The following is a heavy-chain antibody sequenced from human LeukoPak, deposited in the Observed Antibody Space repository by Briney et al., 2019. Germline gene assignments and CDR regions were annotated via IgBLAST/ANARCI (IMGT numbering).Heavy chain of an antibody. CDR1: RFTFSSYG. CDR2: IRYDGSNE. V-gene: IGHV3-30*02. D-gene: IGHD2-15*01. Sequence: GGSLRLSCAASRFTFSSYGMHWVRQAPGKGLEWVAYIRYDGSNEQYADSVKGRFSISRDSSKNTLYLQMNSLRAEDTAVYYCAKPYCSGGSCYFPPHAFDIWGQGTMVTVSS. J-gene: IGHJ3*02. CDR3: AKPYCSGGSCYFPPHAFDI.